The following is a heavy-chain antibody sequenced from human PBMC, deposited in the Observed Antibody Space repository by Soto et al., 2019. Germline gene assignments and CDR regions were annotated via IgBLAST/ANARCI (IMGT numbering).Heavy chain of an antibody. J-gene: IGHJ6*02. V-gene: IGHV5-51*01. CDR2: IYPGDSDT. Sequence: GESLKISCQGPGYRFSSYWIAWVRQMPRKGLEWMGIIYPGDSDTIYSPSFQGQVTFSVDKSTSTAYLQWSSLKASDTAMYYCARQGSNGAYYYYGMDVWGQGTTVTVSS. CDR1: GYRFSSYW. D-gene: IGHD2-8*01. CDR3: ARQGSNGAYYYYGMDV.